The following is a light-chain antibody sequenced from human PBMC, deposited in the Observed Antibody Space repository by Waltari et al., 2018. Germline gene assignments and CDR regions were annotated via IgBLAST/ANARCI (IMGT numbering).Light chain of an antibody. Sequence: QSALTQPASVSGSPGPSITISCTGSHSDIGGFNFFSWYQQHPGKAPKLMIYDLNKRPSGVSNRFSASKSGKTASLTISGLQAEDEANYYCSSYTTSCTLVFGGGTKVTVL. CDR3: SSYTTSCTLV. CDR1: HSDIGGFNF. J-gene: IGLJ2*01. CDR2: DLN. V-gene: IGLV2-14*03.